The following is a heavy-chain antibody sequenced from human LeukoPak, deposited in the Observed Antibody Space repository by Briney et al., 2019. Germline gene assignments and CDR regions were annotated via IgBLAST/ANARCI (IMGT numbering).Heavy chain of an antibody. CDR2: ISGSGGST. D-gene: IGHD3-22*01. J-gene: IGHJ4*02. Sequence: GGSLRLSCAASGFTFSSYAMRWVRPAPGKGLEWVSGISGSGGSTYYADSVKGRFTISRDNSKNTLYLQMTSLRAEDTAVYYCAKDQVWIVVGSFDYWGQGTLVTVSS. CDR3: AKDQVWIVVGSFDY. V-gene: IGHV3-23*01. CDR1: GFTFSSYA.